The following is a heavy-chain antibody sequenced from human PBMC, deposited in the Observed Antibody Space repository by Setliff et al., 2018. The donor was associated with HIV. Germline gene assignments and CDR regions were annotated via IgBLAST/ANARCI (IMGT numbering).Heavy chain of an antibody. D-gene: IGHD6-19*01. CDR3: ARPHSGRGGGAYFDP. V-gene: IGHV4-39*01. CDR1: GGSITSGHYY. CDR2: ILDGRVT. Sequence: SETLSLTCTVSGGSITSGHYYWGWIRQPPGKGLEWIGNILDGRVTFFNPSLRSRVTISVDASKNQFSLKLRSVTAADTAVYHCARPHSGRGGGAYFDPWSQGILVTVSS. J-gene: IGHJ5*02.